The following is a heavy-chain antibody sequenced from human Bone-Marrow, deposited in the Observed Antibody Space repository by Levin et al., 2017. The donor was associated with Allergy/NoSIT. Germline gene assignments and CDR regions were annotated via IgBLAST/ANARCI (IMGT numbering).Heavy chain of an antibody. V-gene: IGHV1-8*01. D-gene: IGHD5-18*01. J-gene: IGHJ6*02. Sequence: GESLKISCKTSGYMFTDYDIHWVRQAAGQGLEWMGWMSPRTDNRGYTQRFQGRFSMTSDSSKKTFYMDLSSLRPDDTAVYYCARAIYSSGYVGFYSGLDIWGQGTAVLVSS. CDR2: MSPRTDNR. CDR1: GYMFTDYD. CDR3: ARAIYSSGYVGFYSGLDI.